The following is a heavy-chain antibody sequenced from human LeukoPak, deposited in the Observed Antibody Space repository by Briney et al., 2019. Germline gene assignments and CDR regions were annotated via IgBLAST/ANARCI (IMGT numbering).Heavy chain of an antibody. D-gene: IGHD2-15*01. Sequence: PGGSLRLSCAASGFTFDDYAMHWVRQAPGKGLEWVSGISWNSGSIGYADSVKGRSTISRDNAKNSLYLQMNSLRAEDTAVYYCAKDPRIGRVVVAHAWFDPWGQGTLVTVSS. CDR1: GFTFDDYA. CDR2: ISWNSGSI. V-gene: IGHV3-9*01. CDR3: AKDPRIGRVVVAHAWFDP. J-gene: IGHJ5*02.